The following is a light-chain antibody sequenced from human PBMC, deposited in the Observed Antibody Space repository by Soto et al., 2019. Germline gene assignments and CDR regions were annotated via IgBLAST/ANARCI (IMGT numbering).Light chain of an antibody. V-gene: IGLV2-14*01. CDR3: SSYTSSSTRV. J-gene: IGLJ1*01. Sequence: QSVLTQPAPVSGSPGQSIPISCTGTRSDVGGYNYVSWYQQHPGKAPKLMIYDVSNRPSGVSNRFSGSKSGNTASLTISGLQAEDEADYYCSSYTSSSTRVFGTGTKVTVL. CDR2: DVS. CDR1: RSDVGGYNY.